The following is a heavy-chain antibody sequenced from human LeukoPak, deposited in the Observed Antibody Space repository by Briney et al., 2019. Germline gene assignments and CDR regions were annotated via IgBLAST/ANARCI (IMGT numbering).Heavy chain of an antibody. D-gene: IGHD6-6*01. CDR3: ARQEYSSSRDY. CDR2: IYHSGST. Sequence: PSETLSLTCAVSGYSISSGYYWGWIRQPPGKGLEWIGSIYHSGSTYYNPSLKSRVTISVDTSENQFSLKLSSVTAADTAVYYCARQEYSSSRDYWGQGTLVTVSS. V-gene: IGHV4-38-2*01. J-gene: IGHJ4*02. CDR1: GYSISSGYY.